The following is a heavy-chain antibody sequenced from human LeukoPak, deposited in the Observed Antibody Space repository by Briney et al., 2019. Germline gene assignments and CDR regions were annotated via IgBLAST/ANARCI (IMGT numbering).Heavy chain of an antibody. V-gene: IGHV3-30*02. CDR2: IRYDGSNK. Sequence: GSLRLSCAASGFTFSSYCMHWVRQAPGKGLEWVAFIRYDGSNKYYADSVKGRFTISRDNSKTTLYLQMNSLRAEDTAVYYCAKEYGSSWYYFDYWGQGTLVTVSS. CDR3: AKEYGSSWYYFDY. D-gene: IGHD6-13*01. J-gene: IGHJ4*02. CDR1: GFTFSSYC.